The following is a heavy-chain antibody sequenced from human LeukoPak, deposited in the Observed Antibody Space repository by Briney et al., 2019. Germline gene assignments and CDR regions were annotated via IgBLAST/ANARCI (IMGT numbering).Heavy chain of an antibody. D-gene: IGHD6-13*01. Sequence: PGGSLRLSCAASGFTFSSYDMHWVRQATGKGLEWVSAIGTAGDTYYPGSVKGRFTISRENAKNSLYLQMNSLRAGDTAVYYCARSQDRSSGQLVPPYFDYWGQGTLVTVSS. V-gene: IGHV3-13*01. CDR1: GFTFSSYD. J-gene: IGHJ4*02. CDR2: IGTAGDT. CDR3: ARSQDRSSGQLVPPYFDY.